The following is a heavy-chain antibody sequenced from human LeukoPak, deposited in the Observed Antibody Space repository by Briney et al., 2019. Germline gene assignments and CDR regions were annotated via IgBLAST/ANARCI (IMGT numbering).Heavy chain of an antibody. CDR1: GFSFTSYW. CDR2: IYPGDSDT. CDR3: ARLPGVSGYDSFFDY. Sequence: GESLKISCKGSGFSFTSYWIGWVRQMPGKGLEWMGIIYPGDSDTRYSPSFQGQVTISADKSISTAYLQWSSLKASDTAMYYCARLPGVSGYDSFFDYWGQGTLVTVSS. D-gene: IGHD5-12*01. V-gene: IGHV5-51*01. J-gene: IGHJ4*02.